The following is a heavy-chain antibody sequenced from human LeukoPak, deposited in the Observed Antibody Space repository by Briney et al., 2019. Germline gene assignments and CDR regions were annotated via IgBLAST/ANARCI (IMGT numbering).Heavy chain of an antibody. CDR1: GFTFSSYW. D-gene: IGHD6-19*01. Sequence: GGSLRLSCAASGFTFSSYWMSWVRQAPGKGLEWVASIKQDGSEKYYVDSVKSRFTISRDNAKNSLYLQINSLRAEDTAVYYCARDRSSGWYLTPGFDPWDQGTLVTVSS. V-gene: IGHV3-7*04. CDR3: ARDRSSGWYLTPGFDP. CDR2: IKQDGSEK. J-gene: IGHJ5*02.